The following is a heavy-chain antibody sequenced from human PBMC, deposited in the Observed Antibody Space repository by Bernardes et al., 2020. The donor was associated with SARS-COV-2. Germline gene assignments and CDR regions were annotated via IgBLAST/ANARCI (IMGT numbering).Heavy chain of an antibody. J-gene: IGHJ3*02. CDR1: GYTFTAYD. CDR2: MSPNSGNT. CDR3: ARDPYRYCSSTSCYPDAFDI. V-gene: IGHV1-8*01. D-gene: IGHD2-2*01. Sequence: ASVKVSCKTSGYTFTAYDISWVRQATGQGLEWMGWMSPNSGNTGYAQKFQGRLTMTRDTSISTAYMELTSLTSDDTATYYCARDPYRYCSSTSCYPDAFDIWGQGTMVTVSS.